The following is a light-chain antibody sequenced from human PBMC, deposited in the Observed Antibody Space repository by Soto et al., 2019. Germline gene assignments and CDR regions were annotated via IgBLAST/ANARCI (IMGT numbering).Light chain of an antibody. CDR2: EVS. J-gene: IGLJ1*01. Sequence: QSALTQPASVSGSPGQSITISCTGTSVDVGSYNYVSWYQQHPGKAPKLMIYEVSNRPSGVSNRFSGSKSGNTASLTISGLQAEDEADYYCSSYTSSSIDYVFGTGTKLTVL. CDR1: SVDVGSYNY. V-gene: IGLV2-14*01. CDR3: SSYTSSSIDYV.